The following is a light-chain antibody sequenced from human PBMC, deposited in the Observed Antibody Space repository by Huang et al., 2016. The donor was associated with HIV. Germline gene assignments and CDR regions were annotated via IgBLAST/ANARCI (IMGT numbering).Light chain of an antibody. CDR2: GAS. V-gene: IGKV3-15*01. CDR3: HQYNNWPPAWT. CDR1: QSIGDN. J-gene: IGKJ1*01. Sequence: EIVVTQSPATVSVSPGERATLSCRASQSIGDNVAWYQQKPGQAPNLLRYGASMSATGIPVRFSGSGSGTEFTLTISSLQSEDFAVYYCHQYNNWPPAWTFGQGTKVEIK.